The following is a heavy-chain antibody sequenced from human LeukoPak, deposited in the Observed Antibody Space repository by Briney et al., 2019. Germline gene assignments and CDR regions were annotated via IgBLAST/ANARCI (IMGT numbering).Heavy chain of an antibody. CDR3: AKDRDSSFYY. CDR2: ISGSGCST. Sequence: GASLRLSCAASGFTFSSYAMSWVRQAPGKGLAWVSAISGSGCSTYYADYVKGRFTITRDNSKNTLYLQMNSLRAEDTAVYYCAKDRDSSFYYWGQGTLATVSS. J-gene: IGHJ4*02. V-gene: IGHV3-23*01. CDR1: GFTFSSYA. D-gene: IGHD3-10*01.